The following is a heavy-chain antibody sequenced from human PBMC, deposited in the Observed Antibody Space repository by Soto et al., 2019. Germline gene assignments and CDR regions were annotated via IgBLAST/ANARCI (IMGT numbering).Heavy chain of an antibody. CDR3: AYSTGWYRHDV. D-gene: IGHD6-19*01. V-gene: IGHV4-4*02. CDR2: IFHSGDT. Sequence: QVQLQESGPGLVKPSGTLSLTCAVSGDSISNSRWWTWVRQPPGKGLEWIGDIFHSGDTNYNPSLKSRVFLSVDKSQNQFSLKVSSVTAADTAGYYCAYSTGWYRHDVWGQGTLVTVSS. J-gene: IGHJ3*01. CDR1: GDSISNSRW.